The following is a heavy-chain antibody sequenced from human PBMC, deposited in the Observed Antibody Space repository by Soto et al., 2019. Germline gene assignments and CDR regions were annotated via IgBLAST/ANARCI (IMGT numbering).Heavy chain of an antibody. Sequence: SETLSLTCAVYGGSFSCFYWSWIRQPPGKGLEWIGEINHSGSTNYNPSLKSRVTISVDTSKNQFSLKLSSVTAADTAVYYCARGQGGYSYPNWFDPWGQGTLVTVSS. J-gene: IGHJ5*02. CDR2: INHSGST. V-gene: IGHV4-34*01. CDR3: ARGQGGYSYPNWFDP. CDR1: GGSFSCFY. D-gene: IGHD5-18*01.